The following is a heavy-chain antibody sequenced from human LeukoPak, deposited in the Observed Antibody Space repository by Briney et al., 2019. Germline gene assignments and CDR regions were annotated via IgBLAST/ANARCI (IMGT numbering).Heavy chain of an antibody. V-gene: IGHV3-23*01. CDR1: GFTFSSYA. CDR3: AKDTEYAWIQLWDYFDY. CDR2: ISGSGGST. D-gene: IGHD5-18*01. Sequence: GGSLRLSCAASGFTFSSYAMSWVRQAPGKGLEWVSAISGSGGSTYYADSVKGRFTISRDNSKNTLYLQINSLRAEDTAVYYCAKDTEYAWIQLWDYFDYWGQGTLVTVSS. J-gene: IGHJ4*02.